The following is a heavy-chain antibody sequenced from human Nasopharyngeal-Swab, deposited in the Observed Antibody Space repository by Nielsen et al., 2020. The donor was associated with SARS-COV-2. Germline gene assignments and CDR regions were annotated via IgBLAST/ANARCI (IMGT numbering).Heavy chain of an antibody. CDR2: IYYSGST. CDR3: ARQGTRCSGGSCYWDAFDI. J-gene: IGHJ3*02. V-gene: IGHV4-39*01. D-gene: IGHD2-15*01. Sequence: RQAPGKGLEWIGRIYYSGSTYYNPSLKSRVTISVDTSKNQFSLMLSSVTAADTAVYYCARQGTRCSGGSCYWDAFDIWGQGTMVTVSS.